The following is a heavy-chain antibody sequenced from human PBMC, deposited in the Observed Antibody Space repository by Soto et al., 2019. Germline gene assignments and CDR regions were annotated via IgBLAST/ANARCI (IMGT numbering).Heavy chain of an antibody. J-gene: IGHJ4*02. V-gene: IGHV4-31*03. D-gene: IGHD5-18*01. CDR3: AGGEGGIQLWLGWVY. CDR1: GGSISSGGYY. Sequence: QVQLQGSGPGLVKPSQTLSLTCTVSGGSISSGGYYWSWIRQHPGKGLEWIGYIYYSGSTYYNPSLKSRVTISVDTSKNQFSLKLSSVTAADTAVYYCAGGEGGIQLWLGWVYWGQGTLVTVSS. CDR2: IYYSGST.